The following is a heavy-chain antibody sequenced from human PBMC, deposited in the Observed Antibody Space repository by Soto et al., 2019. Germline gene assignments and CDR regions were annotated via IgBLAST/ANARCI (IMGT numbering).Heavy chain of an antibody. J-gene: IGHJ1*01. CDR2: IIPIFGTA. CDR3: ARGLGGLGIAARPVPSIDFQH. V-gene: IGHV1-69*06. D-gene: IGHD6-6*01. Sequence: SVKVSCKASGGTFSSYAISWVRQAPGQGLEWMGGIIPIFGTANYAQKFQGRVTLRADKSTSTAYMELSSLRSEDTAVYYCARGLGGLGIAARPVPSIDFQHWGQGTLVTVSS. CDR1: GGTFSSYA.